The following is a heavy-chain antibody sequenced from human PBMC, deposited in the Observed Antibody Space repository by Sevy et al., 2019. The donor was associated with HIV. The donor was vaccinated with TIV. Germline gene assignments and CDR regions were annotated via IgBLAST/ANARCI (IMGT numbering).Heavy chain of an antibody. CDR3: ARVGGSYSGANWFDP. J-gene: IGHJ5*02. CDR1: GGSISSYY. CDR2: IYTSGST. D-gene: IGHD1-26*01. V-gene: IGHV4-4*07. Sequence: SETLSLTCTVSGGSISSYYWSWIRQPAGKGLEWMGRIYTSGSTNYNPSLKSRVTMSVDTSKNQFSLKLSSVTAADTAVYYCARVGGSYSGANWFDPWGQGTLVTVSS.